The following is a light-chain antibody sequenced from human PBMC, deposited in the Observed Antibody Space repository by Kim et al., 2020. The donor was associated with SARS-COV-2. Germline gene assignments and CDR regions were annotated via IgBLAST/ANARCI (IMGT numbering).Light chain of an antibody. CDR3: ASHASGSTWV. J-gene: IGLJ3*02. V-gene: IGLV2-14*03. Sequence: GESITISCPGTSSAFDVYNPVSWYQQHPGKAPKLMIFDVTERPSGVSNRFSGSKSGNTASLTISGLLADDESHYYCASHASGSTWVFGGGTQLTVL. CDR2: DVT. CDR1: SSAFDVYNP.